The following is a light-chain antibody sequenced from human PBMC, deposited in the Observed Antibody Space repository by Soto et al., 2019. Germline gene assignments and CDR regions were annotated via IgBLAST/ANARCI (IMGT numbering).Light chain of an antibody. Sequence: DIQMTQSPSSLSASVGDRVTITCRASQSISSYLNWYQQKPGKAPKLLIYAASSLQSGVPSRFSGSGCGTYFTLTISSLQPEDFASYYCQQSYSTPYTFGHGTKLEIK. CDR1: QSISSY. CDR2: AAS. V-gene: IGKV1-39*01. J-gene: IGKJ2*01. CDR3: QQSYSTPYT.